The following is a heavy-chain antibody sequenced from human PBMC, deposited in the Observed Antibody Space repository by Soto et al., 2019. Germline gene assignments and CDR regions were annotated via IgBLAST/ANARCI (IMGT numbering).Heavy chain of an antibody. D-gene: IGHD5-18*01. CDR3: SREPGLDTALVHPVDY. J-gene: IGHJ4*02. V-gene: IGHV1-18*04. CDR2: ISAYNGNT. CDR1: GYTFTSYG. Sequence: GASVEVSCKASGYTFTSYGISWVRQAPGQGLEWMGWISAYNGNTNYAQKLQGRVTMTTDTSTSTAYMELRSLRSDDTAVHYCSREPGLDTALVHPVDYWGQGTLVTVSS.